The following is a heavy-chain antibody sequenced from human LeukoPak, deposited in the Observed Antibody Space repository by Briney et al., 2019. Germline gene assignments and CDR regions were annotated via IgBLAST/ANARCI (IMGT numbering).Heavy chain of an antibody. CDR2: IYHTGST. Sequence: SETLSLTCAVSGGSISSSTLSWSWIRQPPGKGLEWIGYIYHTGSTTYNPSLKSRVTISLDRSKNQFSLKLTSVTAADTAVYYCARGLRVRTFGELSWYIDVWGKGTTVIVSS. J-gene: IGHJ6*03. CDR3: ARGLRVRTFGELSWYIDV. CDR1: GGSISSSTLS. V-gene: IGHV4-30-2*01. D-gene: IGHD3-3*01.